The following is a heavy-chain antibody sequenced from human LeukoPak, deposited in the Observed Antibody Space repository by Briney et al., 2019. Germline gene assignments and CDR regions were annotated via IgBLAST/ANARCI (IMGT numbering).Heavy chain of an antibody. CDR3: TTAYYDSSGYYNDY. V-gene: IGHV3-15*01. Sequence: GSLRLSCAASGFTFSNAWMSWVRQAPGKGLEWVGRIKSKTDGGTTDYAAPVKGRFTTSRDDSKNTLYLQMNSLKTEDTAVYYCTTAYYDSSGYYNDYWGQGTLVTVSS. CDR1: GFTFSNAW. D-gene: IGHD3-22*01. CDR2: IKSKTDGGTT. J-gene: IGHJ4*02.